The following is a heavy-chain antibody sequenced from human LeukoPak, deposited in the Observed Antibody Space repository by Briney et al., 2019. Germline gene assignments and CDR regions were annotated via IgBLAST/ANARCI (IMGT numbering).Heavy chain of an antibody. D-gene: IGHD4-17*01. V-gene: IGHV1-69*05. J-gene: IGHJ5*02. Sequence: ASVKVSCKASGGTFSSYAISWVRQAPGQGLEWMGGIIPIFGTANYAQNFQGRVTITTDESTSTAYMELSSLRAEDTAVYYCARDLTTIAGGRFDPWGQGTLVTVSS. CDR2: IIPIFGTA. CDR3: ARDLTTIAGGRFDP. CDR1: GGTFSSYA.